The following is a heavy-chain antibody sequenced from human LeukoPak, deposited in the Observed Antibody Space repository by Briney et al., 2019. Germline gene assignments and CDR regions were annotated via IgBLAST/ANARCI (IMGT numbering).Heavy chain of an antibody. Sequence: GGSLRLSCAASGFIVSSNYMSWVRQAPGEGLEWVSVLYSGGGTYYADSVKGRFTISRDNSKNTLYLQMNSLRAEDTAIYYCATLYGSSRGAFDYWGQGTLVTVSS. CDR2: LYSGGGT. J-gene: IGHJ4*02. V-gene: IGHV3-53*01. CDR1: GFIVSSNY. D-gene: IGHD3-10*01. CDR3: ATLYGSSRGAFDY.